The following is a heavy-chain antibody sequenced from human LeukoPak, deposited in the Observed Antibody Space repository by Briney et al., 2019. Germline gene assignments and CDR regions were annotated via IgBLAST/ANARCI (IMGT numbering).Heavy chain of an antibody. D-gene: IGHD6-19*01. CDR3: ARGSSGWQEYYFDY. CDR2: ISGSGGST. Sequence: GGSLRLSCAASGFTFSSSAMSWVRQAPGKGLEWVSAISGSGGSTYYADSVKGRFTISRDNSKNTLYLQMNSLRAEDTAVYYCARGSSGWQEYYFDYWGQGTLVTVSS. V-gene: IGHV3-23*01. CDR1: GFTFSSSA. J-gene: IGHJ4*02.